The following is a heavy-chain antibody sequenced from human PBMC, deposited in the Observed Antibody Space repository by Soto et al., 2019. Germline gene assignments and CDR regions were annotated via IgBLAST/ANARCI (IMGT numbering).Heavy chain of an antibody. J-gene: IGHJ4*02. CDR3: AKELVEMKAYYFDY. D-gene: IGHD6-6*01. Sequence: GGSLRLSCAASGFTFSSYGMHWVRQAPGKGLEWVSAISDSGGSTYYTDSVKGRFTISRDTSKNTLYLQMNSLRAADTAVYYCAKELVEMKAYYFDYWGQGTLVTVSS. CDR1: GFTFSSYG. CDR2: ISDSGGST. V-gene: IGHV3-23*01.